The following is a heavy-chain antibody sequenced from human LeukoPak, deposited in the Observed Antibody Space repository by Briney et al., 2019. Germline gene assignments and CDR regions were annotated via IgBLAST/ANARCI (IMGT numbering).Heavy chain of an antibody. D-gene: IGHD6-19*01. CDR3: ARAVAGAFDY. Sequence: PGGSLRLSCAASGFTFSSYWMSWVRQASGKGLEWVSSISSSSSYIYYADSVKGRFTISRDNAKNSLYLQMNSLRAEDTAVYYCARAVAGAFDYWGQGTLVTVSS. J-gene: IGHJ4*02. CDR2: ISSSSSYI. V-gene: IGHV3-21*01. CDR1: GFTFSSYW.